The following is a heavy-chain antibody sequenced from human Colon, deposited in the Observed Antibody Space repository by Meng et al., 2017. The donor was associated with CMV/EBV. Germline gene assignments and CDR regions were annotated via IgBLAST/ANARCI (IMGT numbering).Heavy chain of an antibody. J-gene: IGHJ6*02. CDR1: GYTFTSYD. V-gene: IGHV1-8*01. Sequence: ASVKVSCKASGYTFTSYDINWVRQATGQGLEWMGWMNPNSGNTGYAQKFQGRVTMTRNTSISTAYMELSSLRSEDTAVYYCASILTNTYYYYGMDVWGQGTTVTVSS. CDR2: MNPNSGNT. CDR3: ASILTNTYYYYGMDV.